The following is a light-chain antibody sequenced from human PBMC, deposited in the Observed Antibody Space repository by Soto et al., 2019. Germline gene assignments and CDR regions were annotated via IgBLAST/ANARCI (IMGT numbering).Light chain of an antibody. Sequence: QSLLTKPPSASLCPGQSVAISCTGTSSDVGGYNYVSWYQQHPGKTPKLMIYEVNKRPSGVPDRFSGSKSGNTASLTVSGLQAEAEADYYCSSYAGSSNVFGTGTKVTVL. V-gene: IGLV2-8*01. CDR3: SSYAGSSNV. CDR1: SSDVGGYNY. CDR2: EVN. J-gene: IGLJ1*01.